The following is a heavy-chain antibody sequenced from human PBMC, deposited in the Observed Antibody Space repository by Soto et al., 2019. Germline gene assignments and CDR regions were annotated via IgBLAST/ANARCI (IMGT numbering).Heavy chain of an antibody. CDR3: ATPTPYIGSYLFHY. Sequence: ASVKVSCKVSGYTLTELSMPWVRQAPGKGLEWMGGFDPEDGETIYAQKFQGRVTMTEDTSTDTAYMELSSLRSEDTAVYYCATPTPYIGSYLFHYWGQGALVTVSS. J-gene: IGHJ4*02. CDR2: FDPEDGET. D-gene: IGHD1-26*01. CDR1: GYTLTELS. V-gene: IGHV1-24*01.